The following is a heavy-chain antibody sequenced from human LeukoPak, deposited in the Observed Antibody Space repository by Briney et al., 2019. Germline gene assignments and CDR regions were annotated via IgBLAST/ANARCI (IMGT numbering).Heavy chain of an antibody. CDR2: ISTYNGNR. CDR1: GYTFTSYG. CDR3: ARVHSSGYYY. J-gene: IGHJ4*02. Sequence: ASVKVSCKASGYTFTSYGISWVRQAPGQGLEWMGWISTYNGNRNYAQKLQGRITMTTDKSTTTAYMELRSLRSDETAVYYCARVHSSGYYYWGQGTLVTVSS. V-gene: IGHV1-18*01. D-gene: IGHD3-22*01.